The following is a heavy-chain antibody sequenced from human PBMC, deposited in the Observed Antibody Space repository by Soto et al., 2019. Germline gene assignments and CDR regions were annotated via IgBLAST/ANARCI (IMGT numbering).Heavy chain of an antibody. CDR3: ARERYSYGPYYFDY. CDR2: ITSSGSTT. J-gene: IGHJ4*02. Sequence: GGSLRLSCAASGFTFSDYYMSWVRQAPGKGLEWVSSITSSGSTTYYTDSVKGRFTISRDNAKNSLYLQMNSLRAEDTAVYYCARERYSYGPYYFDYWGQGTLVTVSS. D-gene: IGHD5-18*01. CDR1: GFTFSDYY. V-gene: IGHV3-11*01.